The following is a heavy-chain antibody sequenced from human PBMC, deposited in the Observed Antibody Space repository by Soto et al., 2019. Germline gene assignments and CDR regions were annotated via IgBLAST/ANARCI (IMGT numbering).Heavy chain of an antibody. V-gene: IGHV3-30-3*01. CDR3: ARDRFEYNWKPDAFDI. D-gene: IGHD1-20*01. CDR1: GFTFSSYA. J-gene: IGHJ3*02. Sequence: QVQLVESGGGVVQPGRSLRLSCAASGFTFSSYAMHWVRQAPGKGLEWVAVISCDGSNKYYADSVKGRFTISRENSKNTLYLQMNSLRAEDTAVYYCARDRFEYNWKPDAFDIWGQGTMVTVSS. CDR2: ISCDGSNK.